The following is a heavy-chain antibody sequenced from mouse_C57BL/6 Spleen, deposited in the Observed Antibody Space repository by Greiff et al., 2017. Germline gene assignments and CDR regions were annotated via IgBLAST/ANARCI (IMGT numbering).Heavy chain of an antibody. V-gene: IGHV14-3*01. CDR2: IDPSNGNT. J-gene: IGHJ4*01. D-gene: IGHD1-1*01. Sequence: VQLQQSVAELVRPGASVKLSCTASGFTITNTYMHWVKQRPEKGLEWIGRIDPSNGNTKYAPKFQGKATITADTSSNTAYLQLSSLTSEDTAIDYCAYNSSHAIDYWGQGTSGTVSS. CDR1: GFTITNTY. CDR3: AYNSSHAIDY.